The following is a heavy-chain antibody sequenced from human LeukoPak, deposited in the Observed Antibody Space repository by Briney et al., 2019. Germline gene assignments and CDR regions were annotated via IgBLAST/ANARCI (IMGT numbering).Heavy chain of an antibody. Sequence: GGSLRLSCAASGFTFSSYGMHWVRQAPGKGLEWVEFIRYDGSNKYYADSVKGRFTISRDNSKNTLYLQMNSLRAEDTAVYYCAKARGEGYCSGGSCLAFDIWGQGTMVTVSS. V-gene: IGHV3-30*02. CDR1: GFTFSSYG. J-gene: IGHJ3*02. D-gene: IGHD2-15*01. CDR3: AKARGEGYCSGGSCLAFDI. CDR2: IRYDGSNK.